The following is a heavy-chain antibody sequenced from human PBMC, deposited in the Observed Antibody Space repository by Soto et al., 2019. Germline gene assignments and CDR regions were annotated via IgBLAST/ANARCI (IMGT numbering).Heavy chain of an antibody. CDR3: ARMIVVVYYYYYGMDV. J-gene: IGHJ6*02. D-gene: IGHD3-22*01. CDR2: INHSGST. V-gene: IGHV4-34*01. CDR1: GGSFSGYY. Sequence: QVQLQQWGAGLLKPSETLSLTCAVYGGSFSGYYWSWIRQPPGKGLEWIGEINHSGSTNYNPSLKSRVPILVDTSKNQFSLKLSSVTAADTAVYYCARMIVVVYYYYYGMDVWGQGTTVAVSS.